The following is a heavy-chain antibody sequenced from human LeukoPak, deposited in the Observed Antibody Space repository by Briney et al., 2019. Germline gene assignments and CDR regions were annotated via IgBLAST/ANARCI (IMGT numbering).Heavy chain of an antibody. CDR1: GFTFSSYS. CDR3: ARSVLRFLEWPFDY. V-gene: IGHV3-21*01. Sequence: GGSPRLSCAASGFTFSSYSMNWVRQAPGEGLEWVSSISSSSSYIYYADSVKGRFTISRDNAKNSLYLQMNSLRAEDTAVYYCARSVLRFLEWPFDYWGQGTLVTVSS. J-gene: IGHJ4*02. D-gene: IGHD3-3*01. CDR2: ISSSSSYI.